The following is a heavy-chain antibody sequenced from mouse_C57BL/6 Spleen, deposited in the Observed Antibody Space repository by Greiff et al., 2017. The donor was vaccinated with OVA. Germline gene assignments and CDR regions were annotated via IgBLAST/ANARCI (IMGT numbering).Heavy chain of an antibody. CDR1: GFSLTSYG. CDR2: IWSGGST. V-gene: IGHV2-2*01. CDR3: ARKSDGGYYAMDY. Sequence: QVQLQQSGPGLVQPSQSLSITCTVSGFSLTSYGVHWVRQSPGKGLEWLGVIWSGGSTDYNAAFISRLSISKDNSKSQVFFKMNSRQADDTAIYYCARKSDGGYYAMDYWGQGTSVTVSS. J-gene: IGHJ4*01.